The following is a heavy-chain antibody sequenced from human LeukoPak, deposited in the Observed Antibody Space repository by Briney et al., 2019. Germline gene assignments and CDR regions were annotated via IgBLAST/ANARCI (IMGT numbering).Heavy chain of an antibody. D-gene: IGHD3-22*01. CDR2: ISTDGSYT. CDR3: ARDLDYYDSSGSVYGMDV. J-gene: IGHJ6*02. V-gene: IGHV3-74*01. CDR1: GFTFSGYW. Sequence: GGSLRLSCAASGFTFSGYWMHWVRQAPGKGLVWVARISTDGSYTSYADSVKGRFTISRDNSKNTLYLQMNSLRAEDTAVYYCARDLDYYDSSGSVYGMDVWGQGTTVTVSS.